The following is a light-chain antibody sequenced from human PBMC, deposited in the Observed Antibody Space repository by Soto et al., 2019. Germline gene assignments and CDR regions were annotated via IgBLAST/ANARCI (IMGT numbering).Light chain of an antibody. CDR2: GTS. Sequence: EIVLTQSPGTLSLSPGERATLSCRASQSVSSSYLVWYQQRPGQPPRLLIYGTSNRAAGIPDRFTGTGSGTDFTLTIYRLEPEDSAVYYCHQYGSSALTFGGGTKV. CDR1: QSVSSSY. J-gene: IGKJ4*01. CDR3: HQYGSSALT. V-gene: IGKV3-20*01.